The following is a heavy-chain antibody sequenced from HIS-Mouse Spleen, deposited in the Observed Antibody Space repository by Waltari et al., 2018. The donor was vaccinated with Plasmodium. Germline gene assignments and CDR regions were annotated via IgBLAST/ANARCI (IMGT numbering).Heavy chain of an antibody. CDR2: IYYSGST. D-gene: IGHD4-4*01. V-gene: IGHV4-31*03. Sequence: QVQLQESGPGLVNPSQTRSLTCTVSGGSISSGGYYWSWIRQHPGKGLEWIGYIYYSGSTYYNPSLKSRVTISVDTSKNQFSLKLSSVTAADTAVYYCASLPRVEEVTTPFYYYYYGMDVWGQGTTVTVSS. J-gene: IGHJ6*02. CDR3: ASLPRVEEVTTPFYYYYYGMDV. CDR1: GGSISSGGYY.